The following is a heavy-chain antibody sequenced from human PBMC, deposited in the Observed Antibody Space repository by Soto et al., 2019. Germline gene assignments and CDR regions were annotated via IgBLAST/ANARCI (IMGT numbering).Heavy chain of an antibody. D-gene: IGHD3-16*02. V-gene: IGHV3-33*01. CDR2: IWYDGSNK. CDR3: AREHMITFGGVIAYYYYYGMDV. J-gene: IGHJ6*02. CDR1: GFTFSSYG. Sequence: GGSLRLSCAASGFTFSSYGMHWVRQAPGKWLEWVAVIWYDGSNKYYADSVKGRFTISRDNSKNTLYLQMNSLRAEDTAVYYCAREHMITFGGVIAYYYYYGMDVWGQGTTVTVSS.